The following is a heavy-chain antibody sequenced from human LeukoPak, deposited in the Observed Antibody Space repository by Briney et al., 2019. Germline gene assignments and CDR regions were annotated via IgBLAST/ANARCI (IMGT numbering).Heavy chain of an antibody. Sequence: GGSLRLPCAASGFTFSSYEMNWVRQAPGKGLEWVSSISSSSSYIYYADSVKGRFTISRDNAKNSLYLQMNSLRAEDTAVYYCARDGGVNAFDIWGQGTMVTVSS. D-gene: IGHD2-15*01. CDR1: GFTFSSYE. V-gene: IGHV3-21*01. J-gene: IGHJ3*02. CDR3: ARDGGVNAFDI. CDR2: ISSSSSYI.